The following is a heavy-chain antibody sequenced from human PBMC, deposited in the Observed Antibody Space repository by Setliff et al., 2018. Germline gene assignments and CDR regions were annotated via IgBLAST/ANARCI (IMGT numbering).Heavy chain of an antibody. CDR1: DDSFTSSRYY. CDR3: VRPGGTTVVARHFDY. D-gene: IGHD2-15*01. V-gene: IGHV4-39*01. CDR2: ISYSGTP. J-gene: IGHJ4*01. Sequence: SETLSLTCTVSDDSFTSSRYYWGWIRQAPGSGLEWIGSISYSGTPYYNASVESRVTISIDTSRNQFSLELRSVTVADTATYYCVRPGGTTVVARHFDYWGSGVLVTVSS.